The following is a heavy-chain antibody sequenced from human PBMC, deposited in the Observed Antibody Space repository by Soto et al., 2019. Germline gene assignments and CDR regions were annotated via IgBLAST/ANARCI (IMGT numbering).Heavy chain of an antibody. D-gene: IGHD3-10*01. CDR2: ISPMFGAA. J-gene: IGHJ4*02. Sequence: QVQLVQSGAEMKKPGSSVKVYCQSSGGTFNTYAMNWVRQAPGQGPEWMGDISPMFGAANYAPKFQGRVTITADESTGTSYMQLSSLTSEDTALYSCAREVQVHTPAFVYWGQGTLVTVSS. V-gene: IGHV1-69*19. CDR3: AREVQVHTPAFVY. CDR1: GGTFNTYA.